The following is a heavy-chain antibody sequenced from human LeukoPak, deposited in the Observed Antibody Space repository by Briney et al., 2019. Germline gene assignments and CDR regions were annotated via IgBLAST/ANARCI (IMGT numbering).Heavy chain of an antibody. CDR3: ARDYSSSWYNWFDP. J-gene: IGHJ5*02. V-gene: IGHV3-11*01. CDR2: ISSSGSTI. Sequence: GRSLRLSCAASGFTFSDYYMSWIRQAPGKGLEWVSYISSSGSTIYYADSVKGRFTISRGNAKNSLYLQMNSLRAEDTAVYYCARDYSSSWYNWFDPWGQGTLVTVPS. D-gene: IGHD6-13*01. CDR1: GFTFSDYY.